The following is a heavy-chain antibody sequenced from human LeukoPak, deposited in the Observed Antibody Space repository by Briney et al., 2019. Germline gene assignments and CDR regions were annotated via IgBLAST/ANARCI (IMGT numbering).Heavy chain of an antibody. CDR1: GGSISSYY. CDR2: IYTSGST. D-gene: IGHD1-20*01. J-gene: IGHJ5*02. V-gene: IGHV4-4*07. CDR3: ARDGITGPRFYNWFDP. Sequence: PSETLSLTCTVSGGSISSYYWSWIRQPAGKGLEWIGRIYTSGSTNYNPSLKSRVTMSVDTSKNQFSLKLSSVTAADTAVYYCARDGITGPRFYNWFDPWGQGTLVTVSS.